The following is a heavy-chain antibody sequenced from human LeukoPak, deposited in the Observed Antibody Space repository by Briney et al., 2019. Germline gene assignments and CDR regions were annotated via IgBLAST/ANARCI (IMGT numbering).Heavy chain of an antibody. Sequence: SETLSLTCDVSGGSINNNKWWSWVRQSPGKGLEWIGEIYHSGNTNYNPSLKSRVTISVDTSKNQFSLKLSSVTAADTAMYYCARDLDSGSYPDAFDIWGQGTMVTVSS. CDR1: GGSINNNKW. CDR2: IYHSGNT. CDR3: ARDLDSGSYPDAFDI. J-gene: IGHJ3*02. D-gene: IGHD1-26*01. V-gene: IGHV4-4*02.